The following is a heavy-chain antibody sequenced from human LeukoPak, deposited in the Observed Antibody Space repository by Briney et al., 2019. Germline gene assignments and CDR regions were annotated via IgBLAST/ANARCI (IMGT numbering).Heavy chain of an antibody. J-gene: IGHJ6*02. CDR1: GGSISSYY. CDR3: ARQAVWSVDYTYGMDV. D-gene: IGHD5-12*01. CDR2: IYYSGST. V-gene: IGHV4-59*08. Sequence: SETLSLTCTVSGGSISSYYWSWIRQPPGKGLEWIGYIYYSGSTNHNPSLKSRVTISVDTSKNQFSLKLSSVTAADTAVYYCARQAVWSVDYTYGMDVWGQGTTVTVSS.